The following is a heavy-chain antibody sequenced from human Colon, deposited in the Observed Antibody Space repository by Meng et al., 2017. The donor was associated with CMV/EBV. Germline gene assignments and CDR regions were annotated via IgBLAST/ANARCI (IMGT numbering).Heavy chain of an antibody. CDR3: AAYYDSSGANAFDI. V-gene: IGHV3-21*01. D-gene: IGHD3-22*01. CDR1: GFTFSSYS. J-gene: IGHJ3*02. CDR2: ISSSSSYI. Sequence: GESLKISCAASGFTFSSYSMNWVRQAPGKGLEWVSSISSSSSYIYYADSVKGRLTISRDNAKNSLYLQMNSLRAEDTAVYYCAAYYDSSGANAFDIWGQGTMVTVSS.